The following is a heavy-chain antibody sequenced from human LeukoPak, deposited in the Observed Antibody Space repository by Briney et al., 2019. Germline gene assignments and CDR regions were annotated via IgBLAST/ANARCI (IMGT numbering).Heavy chain of an antibody. CDR2: FDPEDGET. Sequence: ASVKVSCKVSGYTLTELSMHWVRQAPGKGLEWMGGFDPEDGETIYAQKFQGRVTMTEDTSTDTAYMELSSLRSEDTAVYYCAAYYDYVWGSYGEYRMDVWGKGTTVTVSS. CDR3: AAYYDYVWGSYGEYRMDV. J-gene: IGHJ6*04. CDR1: GYTLTELS. V-gene: IGHV1-24*01. D-gene: IGHD3-16*01.